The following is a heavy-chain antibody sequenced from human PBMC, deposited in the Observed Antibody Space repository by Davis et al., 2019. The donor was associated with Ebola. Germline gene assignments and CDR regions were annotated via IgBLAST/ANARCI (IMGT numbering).Heavy chain of an antibody. Sequence: PGGSLRLSCAASGFTFSSYGMHWVRQAPGKGLEWVAVISYDGSNKYYADSVKGRFTISRDNSKNTLYLQMNSLRAEDTAVYYCAKVPYYGDYAFDYWGQGTLVTVSS. J-gene: IGHJ4*02. CDR1: GFTFSSYG. CDR2: ISYDGSNK. D-gene: IGHD4-17*01. CDR3: AKVPYYGDYAFDY. V-gene: IGHV3-30*18.